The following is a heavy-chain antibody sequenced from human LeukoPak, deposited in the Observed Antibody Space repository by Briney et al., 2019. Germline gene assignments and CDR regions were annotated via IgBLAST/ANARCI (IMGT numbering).Heavy chain of an antibody. CDR1: GYNLISYY. CDR3: ARARYGGNQIDY. Sequence: ASVKVSCKASGYNLISYYMQWARQAPGQGLEWMGVITTSGGITAYAQKFQGRVTITRDTSTSTVDMELSSLRSDDTAMYYCARARYGGNQIDYWGQGTLVIVSS. J-gene: IGHJ4*02. D-gene: IGHD4-23*01. V-gene: IGHV1-46*01. CDR2: ITTSGGIT.